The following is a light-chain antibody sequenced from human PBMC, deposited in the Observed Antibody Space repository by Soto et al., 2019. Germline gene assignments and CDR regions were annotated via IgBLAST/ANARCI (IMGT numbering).Light chain of an antibody. J-gene: IGKJ5*01. V-gene: IGKV1-5*01. CDR1: QSISTW. CDR3: QQYDSFSST. Sequence: DIQMTQSPSTLSASVGDRVTITCRASQSISTWLAWYQQKPGRAPKLLIYDSSSLESGVPSRFSGSGSGTEFSLTISSLEPDDFATHYCQQYDSFSSTFGQGTRLEIK. CDR2: DSS.